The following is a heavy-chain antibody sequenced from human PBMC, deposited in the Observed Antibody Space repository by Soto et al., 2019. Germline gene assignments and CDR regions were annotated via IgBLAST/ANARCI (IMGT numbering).Heavy chain of an antibody. CDR3: ATGVVPATKWGYYSYGLDV. CDR1: GFTFSDYY. D-gene: IGHD2-2*01. Sequence: VQLVESGGGSVKPGGSLRLSCAASGFTFSDYYMSWIRQAPGKGLEWVSYISSGGFITYYADSVKGRFTTSWDKAKNSLYLQMNTLSANDTAVYYCATGVVPATKWGYYSYGLDVWGQGTTVTVSS. CDR2: ISSGGFIT. V-gene: IGHV3-11*01. J-gene: IGHJ6*02.